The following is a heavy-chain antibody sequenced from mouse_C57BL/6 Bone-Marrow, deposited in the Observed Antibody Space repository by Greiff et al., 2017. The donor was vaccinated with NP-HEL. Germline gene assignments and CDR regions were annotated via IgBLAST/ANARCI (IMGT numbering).Heavy chain of an antibody. CDR3: ARHNDGYYVAMDY. D-gene: IGHD2-3*01. Sequence: EVQLVESGGGLVQPGGSLKLSCAASGFTFSDYYMYWVRQTPEKRLEWVAYISNGGGSTYYPDTVKGRFTISRDNAKNTLYLQMSRLKSEDTAMYYCARHNDGYYVAMDYWGQGTSVTVSS. CDR2: ISNGGGST. CDR1: GFTFSDYY. V-gene: IGHV5-12*01. J-gene: IGHJ4*01.